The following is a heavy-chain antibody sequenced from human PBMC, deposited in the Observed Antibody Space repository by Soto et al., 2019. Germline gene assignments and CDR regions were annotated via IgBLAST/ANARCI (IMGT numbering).Heavy chain of an antibody. CDR3: ARDQAKGSPELPYYGMDV. D-gene: IGHD2-21*01. J-gene: IGHJ6*02. Sequence: ASVEVSCKXSGYTFTSYAMHWVRQAPGQRLEWMGWINAGNGNTKYSQKFQGRVTITRDTSASTAYMELSSLRSEDTAVYYCARDQAKGSPELPYYGMDVWGQGTTVTVS. V-gene: IGHV1-3*01. CDR2: INAGNGNT. CDR1: GYTFTSYA.